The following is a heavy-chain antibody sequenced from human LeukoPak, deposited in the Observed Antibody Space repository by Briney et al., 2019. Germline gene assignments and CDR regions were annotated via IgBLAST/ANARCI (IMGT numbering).Heavy chain of an antibody. J-gene: IGHJ3*02. D-gene: IGHD6-13*01. CDR1: GYTFTGYY. CDR3: GRGGNIAIPSDARLGTFDI. Sequence: ASVKVSCKASGYTFTGYYMHWVRQAPGLGLEWMGWINPNSGGTNYAQKFQGRVTMTRDTSISTAYMELSRLTSDDTAVYYCGRGGNIAIPSDARLGTFDIWGQGTMVTASS. V-gene: IGHV1-2*02. CDR2: INPNSGGT.